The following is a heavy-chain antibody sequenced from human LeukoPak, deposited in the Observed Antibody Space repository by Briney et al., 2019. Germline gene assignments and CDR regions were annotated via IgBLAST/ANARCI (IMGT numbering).Heavy chain of an antibody. CDR1: GFTFSSYA. J-gene: IGHJ4*02. Sequence: GGSLRLSCAASGFTFSSYAMSWVRQAPGKGLEGVSAISGSGGGTYYADSVRGRFTISRDYSKNTLYLQMNSLRAEDTAVYYCAKVLVQWPGRRGYFDYWGQGTLVTVSS. D-gene: IGHD6-19*01. CDR2: ISGSGGGT. V-gene: IGHV3-23*01. CDR3: AKVLVQWPGRRGYFDY.